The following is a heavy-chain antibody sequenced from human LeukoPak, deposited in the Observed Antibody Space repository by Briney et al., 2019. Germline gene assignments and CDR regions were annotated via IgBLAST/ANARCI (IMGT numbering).Heavy chain of an antibody. Sequence: SETLSLTCTVSGGSISSGGYYWSWICQHPGKGLEWIGYIYYSGSTYYNPSLKSRVTISVDTSKNQFSLKLSSVTAADTAVYYCARGRSYSTLDYWGQGTLVTVSS. CDR2: IYYSGST. D-gene: IGHD1-26*01. J-gene: IGHJ4*02. CDR3: ARGRSYSTLDY. CDR1: GGSISSGGYY. V-gene: IGHV4-31*03.